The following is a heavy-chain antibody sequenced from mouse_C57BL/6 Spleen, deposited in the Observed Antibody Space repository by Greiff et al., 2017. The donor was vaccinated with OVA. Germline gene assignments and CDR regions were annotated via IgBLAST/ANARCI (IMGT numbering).Heavy chain of an antibody. CDR3: ARRELRLYYFDY. J-gene: IGHJ2*01. Sequence: VQLQESGAELVRPGTSVKVSCKASGYAFTNYLIEWVKQRPGQGLEWIGVINPGSGGTNYNEKFKGKATLTADKSSSTAYMQLSSLTSEDSAVYFCARRELRLYYFDYWGQGTTLTVSS. CDR2: INPGSGGT. CDR1: GYAFTNYL. V-gene: IGHV1-54*01. D-gene: IGHD3-2*02.